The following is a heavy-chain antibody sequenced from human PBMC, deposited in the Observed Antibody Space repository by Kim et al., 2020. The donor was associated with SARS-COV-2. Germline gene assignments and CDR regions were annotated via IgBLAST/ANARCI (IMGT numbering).Heavy chain of an antibody. J-gene: IGHJ4*02. CDR3: ARGRRGFDEYYFDC. CDR1: GDSINNYY. V-gene: IGHV4-59*01. Sequence: SETLSLTCTVSGDSINNYYWHWIRQPPGKGLERIGYVHDSGNTNYNPSLKSRVTISGDTSKNQFSLKLSSVTAADTAVYYCARGRRGFDEYYFDCWGQGALVTVSS. CDR2: VHDSGNT.